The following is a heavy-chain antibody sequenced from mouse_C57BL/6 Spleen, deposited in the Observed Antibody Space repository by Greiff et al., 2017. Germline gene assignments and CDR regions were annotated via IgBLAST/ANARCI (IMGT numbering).Heavy chain of an antibody. CDR2: ISYDGSN. D-gene: IGHD1-1*01. Sequence: EVKLMESGPGLVKPSQSLSLTCSVTGYSITSGYYWNWIRQFPGNKLEWMGYISYDGSNNYNPSLKNRISITRDTSKNQLFLKLNSVTTENTATYDCEGVPPLFSAVVAGFDYWGQGTTLTVSS. V-gene: IGHV3-6*01. CDR1: GYSITSGYY. CDR3: EGVPPLFSAVVAGFDY. J-gene: IGHJ2*01.